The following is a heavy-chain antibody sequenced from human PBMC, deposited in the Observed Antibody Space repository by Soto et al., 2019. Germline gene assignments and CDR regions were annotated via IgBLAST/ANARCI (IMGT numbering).Heavy chain of an antibody. V-gene: IGHV3-74*01. CDR3: ARVGSTSWY. CDR2: IDGAGRST. Sequence: EVQLVESGGGLVQLGGSLRLSCAASGFTFSSYWMHWVRQPPGKGLVWVSRIDGAGRSTNYADSVKGRFTISRDNAKNTLYLQMNSLRAEDTAVYYCARVGSTSWYWGQGTLVTVSS. CDR1: GFTFSSYW. D-gene: IGHD6-6*01. J-gene: IGHJ4*02.